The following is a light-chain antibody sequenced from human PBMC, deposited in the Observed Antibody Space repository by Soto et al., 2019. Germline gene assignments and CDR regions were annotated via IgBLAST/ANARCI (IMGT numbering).Light chain of an antibody. V-gene: IGLV8-61*01. Sequence: QNVVTQEPSFSVSPGRTVTLTCGLSSGSVSTSYYPSWFQQTPGQPPRTLIYSTNTRSSGVPDRFSGSILGNKAALTITGAQADDESDYYCVLYMGSGIWVFGGGTQLTVL. CDR3: VLYMGSGIWV. J-gene: IGLJ3*02. CDR2: STN. CDR1: SGSVSTSYY.